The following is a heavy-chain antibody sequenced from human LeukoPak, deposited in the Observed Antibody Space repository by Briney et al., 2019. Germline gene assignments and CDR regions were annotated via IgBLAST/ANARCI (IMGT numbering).Heavy chain of an antibody. CDR1: GYTFTSYY. D-gene: IGHD6-19*01. CDR3: ARGRYSSGRLLISFDY. CDR2: ISAYNGNT. V-gene: IGHV1-18*04. J-gene: IGHJ4*02. Sequence: ASVKVSCKASGYTFTSYYMHWVRQAPGQGLEWMGWISAYNGNTNYAQKLQGRVTMTTDTSTSTAYMELRSLRPDDTAVYYCARGRYSSGRLLISFDYWGQGTLVTVSS.